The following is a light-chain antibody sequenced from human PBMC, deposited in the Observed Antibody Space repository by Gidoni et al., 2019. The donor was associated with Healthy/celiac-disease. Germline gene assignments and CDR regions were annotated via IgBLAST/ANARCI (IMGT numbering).Light chain of an antibody. J-gene: IGKJ4*01. CDR3: QKYNSAPLT. V-gene: IGKV1-27*01. CDR1: QGISNY. CDR2: AAS. Sequence: EIQMTQYPSSLSASVGDRVTITGRASQGISNYLAWYQQKPGKVPKLLIYAASTLQSGVPSRFSGSGSGTDFTLTISSLQPEDVATYYCQKYNSAPLTFXGXTKVEIK.